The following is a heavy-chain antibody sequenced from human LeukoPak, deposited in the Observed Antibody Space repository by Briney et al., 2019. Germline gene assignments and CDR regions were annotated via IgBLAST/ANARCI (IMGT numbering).Heavy chain of an antibody. V-gene: IGHV3-48*02. CDR3: ARDRGTGDYGDYFDY. Sequence: PGGSLRLSCAASGFTFSTYSMNWVRQAPGKGLEWVSYISSSGTNIYYADSVKGRFTISRDNAKNSLYLQMNSLRDEDTAVYYCARDRGTGDYGDYFDYWGQGALVTVSS. D-gene: IGHD4-17*01. J-gene: IGHJ4*02. CDR1: GFTFSTYS. CDR2: ISSSGTNI.